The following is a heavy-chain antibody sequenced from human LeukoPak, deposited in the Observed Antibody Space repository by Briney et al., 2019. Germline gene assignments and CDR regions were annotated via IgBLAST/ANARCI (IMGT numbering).Heavy chain of an antibody. D-gene: IGHD3-22*01. CDR2: ISSSSSYI. CDR3: AREDSSGPFDY. J-gene: IGHJ4*02. CDR1: GFTFSSYS. V-gene: IGHV3-21*01. Sequence: GGSLRLSCVASGFTFSSYSMNWVRQAPGKGLEWVSSISSSSSYIYYADSVKGRFTISRDNAKNSLYLQMNSLRAEDTAVYYCAREDSSGPFDYWGQGTLVTVSS.